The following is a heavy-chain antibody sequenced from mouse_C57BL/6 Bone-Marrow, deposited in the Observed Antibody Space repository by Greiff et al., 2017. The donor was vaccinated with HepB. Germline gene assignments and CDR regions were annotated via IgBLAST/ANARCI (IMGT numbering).Heavy chain of an antibody. D-gene: IGHD3-2*02. CDR1: GYTFTDYY. J-gene: IGHJ4*01. Sequence: EVKLQESGPVLVKPGASVKMSCKASGYTFTDYYMNWVKQSHGKSLEWIGVINPYNGGTSYNQKFKGKATLTVDKSSSTAYMELNSLTSEDSAVYYCARPNSSGYAMDYWGQGTSVTVSS. V-gene: IGHV1-19*01. CDR2: INPYNGGT. CDR3: ARPNSSGYAMDY.